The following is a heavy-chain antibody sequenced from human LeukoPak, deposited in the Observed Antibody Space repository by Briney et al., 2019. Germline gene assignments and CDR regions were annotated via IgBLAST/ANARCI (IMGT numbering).Heavy chain of an antibody. D-gene: IGHD1-26*01. CDR1: GFTFSSYS. V-gene: IGHV3-21*04. Sequence: GGSLRLSCAASGFTFSSYSMNWVRQAPGKGLEWVSSISSSSSYIYYADSVKGRFTISRDNAKNTLYLQMNSLRAEDTAVYYCAKKQGGSYTHFDYWGQGTLVTVSS. CDR2: ISSSSSYI. J-gene: IGHJ4*02. CDR3: AKKQGGSYTHFDY.